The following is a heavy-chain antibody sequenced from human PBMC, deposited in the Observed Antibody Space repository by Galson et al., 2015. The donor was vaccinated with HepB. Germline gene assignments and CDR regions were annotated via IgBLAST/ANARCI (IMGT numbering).Heavy chain of an antibody. CDR3: ARGRANDVSSPTDH. CDR2: INHSGNT. V-gene: IGHV4-34*01. D-gene: IGHD6-13*01. J-gene: IGHJ4*02. CDR1: LGSFSTYQ. Sequence: ATLSLTCAVYLGSFSTYQWTCIRPPPGKGVEWIGEINHSGNTNYNPSLKGRVTISVDTSKNQFSLKLSPVTAADTAMYYCARGRANDVSSPTDHWGQGTLVTVSS.